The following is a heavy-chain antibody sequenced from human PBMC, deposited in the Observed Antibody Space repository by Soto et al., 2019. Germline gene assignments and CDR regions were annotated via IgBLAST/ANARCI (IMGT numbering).Heavy chain of an antibody. CDR2: INHSGST. CDR1: GGSFSGYY. V-gene: IGHV4-34*01. CDR3: ARGRTSGIQLSGTYFDY. J-gene: IGHJ4*02. D-gene: IGHD5-18*01. Sequence: SETLSLTCAVYGGSFSGYYWSWIRQPPGKGLEWIGEINHSGSTNYNPSLKSRVTISVDTSKNQFSLKLSSVTAADTAVYYCARGRTSGIQLSGTYFDYWGQGTLVTVSS.